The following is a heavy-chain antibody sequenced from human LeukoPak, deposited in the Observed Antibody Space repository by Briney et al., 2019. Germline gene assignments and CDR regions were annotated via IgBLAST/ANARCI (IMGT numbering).Heavy chain of an antibody. J-gene: IGHJ3*02. CDR1: GFTVSSNY. CDR2: IYSGGST. D-gene: IGHD1-26*01. V-gene: IGHV3-66*02. Sequence: GGSLRLSCAASGFTVSSNYMSWVRQAPGKGLEWVSVIYSGGSTYYADSVKGRFTISRDNSKNTLYLQMNSLRAEDTAVYYCARDQRRQPGSGSRYDAFDIWGQGTMVTVSS. CDR3: ARDQRRQPGSGSRYDAFDI.